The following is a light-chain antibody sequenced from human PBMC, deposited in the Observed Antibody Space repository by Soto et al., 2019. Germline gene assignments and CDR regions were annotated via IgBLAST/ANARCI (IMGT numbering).Light chain of an antibody. J-gene: IGKJ4*01. CDR2: DAS. CDR1: QDISNY. V-gene: IGKV1-33*01. CDR3: QQYDNLPFS. Sequence: DIQMSQSPSSLSASVGDRVTITCQASQDISNYLNWYQHKPGKPPKLLIYDASNLETGVPSRFKGSKSGTAFTFTITSLQPEDIATYYCQQYDNLPFSFGGGTKVEIK.